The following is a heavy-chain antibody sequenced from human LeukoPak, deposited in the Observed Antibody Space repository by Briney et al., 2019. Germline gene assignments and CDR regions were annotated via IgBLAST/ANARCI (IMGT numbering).Heavy chain of an antibody. CDR2: INPNSGDT. V-gene: IGHV1-2*02. CDR1: GYTFTGYF. D-gene: IGHD6-13*01. Sequence: ASVKVSCKASGYTFTGYFMHWVRQAPGRGLECMGWINPNSGDTNYAQKFQGRVTMTRDTSISTAYMELSGLRSDDTAVYYCARDRTSTWYGGIDYWGQGTLVTVSS. J-gene: IGHJ4*02. CDR3: ARDRTSTWYGGIDY.